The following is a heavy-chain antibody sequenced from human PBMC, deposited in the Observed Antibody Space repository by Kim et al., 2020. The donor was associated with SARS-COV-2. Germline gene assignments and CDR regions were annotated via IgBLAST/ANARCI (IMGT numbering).Heavy chain of an antibody. CDR3: ARVHDEDYYDSSGYPYYFDV. Sequence: GGSLRLSCAASGFTFSSYSMNWVRQAPGKGLEWVSYISSSSSTIYYADSVKGRFTISRDNAKNSLYLQMNSLRAEDTAVYYCARVHDEDYYDSSGYPYYFDVWGQGTRVTVSS. D-gene: IGHD3-22*01. J-gene: IGHJ4*02. V-gene: IGHV3-48*04. CDR1: GFTFSSYS. CDR2: ISSSSSTI.